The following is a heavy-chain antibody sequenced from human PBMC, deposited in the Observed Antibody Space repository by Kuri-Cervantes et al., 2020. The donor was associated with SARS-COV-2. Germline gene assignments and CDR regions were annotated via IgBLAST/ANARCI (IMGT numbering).Heavy chain of an antibody. Sequence: GESLKISCAASGFTFSGYAMSWVRQAPGKGLVWVSRLTNDGSDAIFADSVKGRFTISRDNAKNMLYLYMNSLRADDTAVYYCARDSMTTRDFDYWSQGTLVTVSS. D-gene: IGHD4-11*01. CDR3: ARDSMTTRDFDY. CDR1: GFTFSGYA. CDR2: LTNDGSDA. V-gene: IGHV3-74*01. J-gene: IGHJ4*02.